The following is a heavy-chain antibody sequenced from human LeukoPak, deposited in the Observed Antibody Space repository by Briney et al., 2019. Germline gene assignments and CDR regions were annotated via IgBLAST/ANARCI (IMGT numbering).Heavy chain of an antibody. Sequence: ASVKVSCKASGGTFSSYAISWVRQAPGQGLEWMGRIIPILGIADYAQKFQGRATITADKSTSTAYVELSSLRSEDTAVYYCASIEESSGSYYNSYWFDPWGQGTLVTVSS. CDR3: ASIEESSGSYYNSYWFDP. CDR1: GGTFSSYA. D-gene: IGHD3-10*01. J-gene: IGHJ5*02. CDR2: IIPILGIA. V-gene: IGHV1-69*04.